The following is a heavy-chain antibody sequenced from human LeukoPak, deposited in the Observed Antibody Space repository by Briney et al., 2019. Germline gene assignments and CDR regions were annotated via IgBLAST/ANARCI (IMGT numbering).Heavy chain of an antibody. Sequence: ASVKVSCKASGYTFTSYGISWVRQAPGQGLEWMGWISAYNGNTNYAQKLQGRVTMTTDTSTSTAYMELRSLRAEDTAVYYCARRLGSGSYDSYYFDYWGQGTLVTVSS. D-gene: IGHD3-10*01. CDR3: ARRLGSGSYDSYYFDY. V-gene: IGHV1-18*01. CDR2: ISAYNGNT. J-gene: IGHJ4*02. CDR1: GYTFTSYG.